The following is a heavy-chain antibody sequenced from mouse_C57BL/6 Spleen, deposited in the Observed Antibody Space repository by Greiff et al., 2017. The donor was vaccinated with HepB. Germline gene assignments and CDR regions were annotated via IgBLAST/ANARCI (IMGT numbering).Heavy chain of an antibody. J-gene: IGHJ2*01. CDR1: GYTFTSYW. CDR3: ARSRSYGLYFDY. Sequence: QVQLQQPGAELVRPGSSVKLSCKASGYTFTSYWMDWVKQRPGQSLEWIGNIYPSDSETHYNPKFKDKATLTVDKTSSTAYMQLSSLTSENSAVYYCARSRSYGLYFDYWGQGTTLTVSS. V-gene: IGHV1-61*01. CDR2: IYPSDSET. D-gene: IGHD1-1*01.